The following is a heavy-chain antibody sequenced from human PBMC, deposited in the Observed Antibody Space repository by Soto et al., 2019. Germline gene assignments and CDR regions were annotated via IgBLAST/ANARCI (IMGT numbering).Heavy chain of an antibody. Sequence: GGSLRLSCAVSGFTFDDNAMHWVRQAPEKGLEWVSGVNWKSDIGYADSAKGRFTISRDNAENSLYLQMNSLRAEDTALYYCAISQDRGGRTTFIYWGQGTQVTVSS. V-gene: IGHV3-9*01. CDR3: AISQDRGGRTTFIY. D-gene: IGHD3-16*01. J-gene: IGHJ4*02. CDR1: GFTFDDNA. CDR2: VNWKSDI.